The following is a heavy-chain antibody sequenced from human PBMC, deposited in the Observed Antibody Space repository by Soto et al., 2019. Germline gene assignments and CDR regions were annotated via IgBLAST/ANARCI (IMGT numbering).Heavy chain of an antibody. V-gene: IGHV4-39*01. Sequence: PWETLSLTCTVSGGSIYSSGYYWGWIRQPPGRGLEWIGNIDYNGVTYSNPSLKSRVTISRDTSKNQFSLKLTSVTAADTALYYCGKVLVGATGHTDSDSWGPGTLVTVSS. J-gene: IGHJ4*02. CDR3: GKVLVGATGHTDSDS. D-gene: IGHD2-15*01. CDR2: IDYNGVT. CDR1: GGSIYSSGYY.